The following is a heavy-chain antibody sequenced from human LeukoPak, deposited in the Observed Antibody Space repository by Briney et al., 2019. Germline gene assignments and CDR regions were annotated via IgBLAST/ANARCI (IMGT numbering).Heavy chain of an antibody. Sequence: ASVKVSCKAPGYTFTSYDINWVRQATGQGLEWMGWMNPNSGNTGYAQKFQGRVTITRNTSISTAYMELSSLRSEDTAVYYCATQKIAAAGTFRDYWGQGTLVTVSS. CDR2: MNPNSGNT. D-gene: IGHD6-13*01. J-gene: IGHJ4*02. CDR1: GYTFTSYD. V-gene: IGHV1-8*03. CDR3: ATQKIAAAGTFRDY.